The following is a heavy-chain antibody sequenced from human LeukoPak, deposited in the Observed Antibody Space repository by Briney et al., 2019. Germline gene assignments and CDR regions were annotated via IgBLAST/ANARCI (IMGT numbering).Heavy chain of an antibody. CDR1: GGSISSNW. D-gene: IGHD3-10*01. J-gene: IGHJ4*02. CDR2: IDHSGST. V-gene: IGHV4-4*02. CDR3: ARTITIRGLIFDY. Sequence: SETLSLTCAVSGGSISSNWWSWVRQPPGKGLEWIGEIDHSGSTNYNPSLKSRVTISVDTSKNQFSLNLSSVTAADTAVYYCARTITIRGLIFDYWGQGTLVTVSS.